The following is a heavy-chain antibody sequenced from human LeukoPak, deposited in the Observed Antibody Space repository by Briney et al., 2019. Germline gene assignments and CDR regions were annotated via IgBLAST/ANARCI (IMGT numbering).Heavy chain of an antibody. CDR1: GGTFSSYA. CDR3: ARGKVLRFLEWSGSYYYGMDV. D-gene: IGHD3-3*01. V-gene: IGHV1-69*13. J-gene: IGHJ6*02. CDR2: IIPIFGTA. Sequence: GASVKVSCKASGGTFSSYAISWVRQAPGQGLEWMGGIIPIFGTANYAQKFQGRVTITADESTSTAYMELSSLRSEDTAVYYCARGKVLRFLEWSGSYYYGMDVWGQGTTVTVSS.